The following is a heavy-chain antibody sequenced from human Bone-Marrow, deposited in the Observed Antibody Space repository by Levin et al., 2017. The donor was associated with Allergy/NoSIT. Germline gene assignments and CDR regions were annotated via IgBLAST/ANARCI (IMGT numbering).Heavy chain of an antibody. CDR3: ARVRAYSSSSRTWFDP. CDR1: GFTFSSYW. J-gene: IGHJ5*02. Sequence: PAGGSLRLSCAASGFTFSSYWMSWVRQAPGKGLEWVANIKQDGSEKYYVDSVKGRFTISRDNAKNSLYLQMNSLRAEDTAVYYCARVRAYSSSSRTWFDPWGQGTLVTVSS. D-gene: IGHD6-6*01. CDR2: IKQDGSEK. V-gene: IGHV3-7*04.